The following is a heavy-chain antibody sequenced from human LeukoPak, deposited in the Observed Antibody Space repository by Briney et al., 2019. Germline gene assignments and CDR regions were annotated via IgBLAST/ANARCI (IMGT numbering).Heavy chain of an antibody. V-gene: IGHV4-4*07. CDR3: ARLIAEAGGGTNYFDT. J-gene: IGHJ4*02. Sequence: SETLSLTCTVSGGSVTTAHWYWSWIRQPAGKGLEWIGRVYISGDTKYNPSLKSRVIMSLDASKNQFSLRLTSVTAADTAVYYCARLIAEAGGGTNYFDTWGQGTLVTVSS. CDR2: VYISGDT. CDR1: GGSVTTAHWY. D-gene: IGHD6-13*01.